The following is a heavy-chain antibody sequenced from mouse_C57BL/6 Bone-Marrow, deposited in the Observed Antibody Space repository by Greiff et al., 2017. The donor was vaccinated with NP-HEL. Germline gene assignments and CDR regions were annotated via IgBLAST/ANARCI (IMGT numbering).Heavy chain of an antibody. CDR3: ARSDYGSSWWYFDV. CDR2: ISYSGST. J-gene: IGHJ1*03. V-gene: IGHV3-8*01. D-gene: IGHD1-1*01. CDR1: GYSITSDY. Sequence: VQLKESGPGLAKPSQTLSLTCSVTGYSITSDYWNWIRKFPGNKLEYMGYISYSGSTYYNPSLKSRIAITRDTSKNQYYLQLNSVTTEDTATYYCARSDYGSSWWYFDVWGTGTTVTVSS.